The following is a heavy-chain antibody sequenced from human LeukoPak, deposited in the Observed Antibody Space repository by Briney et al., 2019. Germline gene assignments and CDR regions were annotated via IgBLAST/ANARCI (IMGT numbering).Heavy chain of an antibody. CDR3: ATYRQVLLPFES. Sequence: KPGGSLRLSRVGSGFTFSSYSMNWVRQPPGKGLEWVSSIFPSGGEIHYADSVRGRFTISRDNSKSTLSLQMNSLRAEDTAIYYCATYRQVLLPFESWGQGTLVTVSS. J-gene: IGHJ4*02. D-gene: IGHD2-8*02. CDR2: IFPSGGEI. CDR1: GFTFSSYS. V-gene: IGHV3-21*04.